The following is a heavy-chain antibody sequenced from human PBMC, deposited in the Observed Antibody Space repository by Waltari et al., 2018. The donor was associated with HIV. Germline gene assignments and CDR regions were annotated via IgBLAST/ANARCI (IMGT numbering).Heavy chain of an antibody. J-gene: IGHJ5*02. D-gene: IGHD3-9*01. V-gene: IGHV1-2*02. CDR1: GYTFTPYY. CDR2: MNPNSGGT. Sequence: QVQLVQSGAEVKKPGASVKVSCKASGYTFTPYYIHWVRQAPGQGLEWMGWMNPNSGGTNYPQKFKGRVTMTRDTSIKTAYLQLSGLTSDDTALYWCSRGGTILTGYYPSGVSWGQGTPVTVSS. CDR3: SRGGTILTGYYPSGVS.